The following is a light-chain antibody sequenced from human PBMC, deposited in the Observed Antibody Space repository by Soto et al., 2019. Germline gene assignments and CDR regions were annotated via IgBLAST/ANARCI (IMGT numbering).Light chain of an antibody. V-gene: IGKV3-20*01. J-gene: IGKJ1*01. Sequence: EIVLTQSPGTLSLSPGERATLSCRASQSLSSSLTSSFLAWYQQKPGQAPRLLIYGASSRATGSPDRFSGSGSGTDFTLTISRLEPEDVAVYDCQQYVNSTRTFGLGTKVYIK. CDR1: QSLSSSLTSSF. CDR3: QQYVNSTRT. CDR2: GAS.